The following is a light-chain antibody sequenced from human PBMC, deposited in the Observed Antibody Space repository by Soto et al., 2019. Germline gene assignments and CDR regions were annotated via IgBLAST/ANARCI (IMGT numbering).Light chain of an antibody. Sequence: EILMTQSPATLSLSPGERATLSSRASQTIDNTLAWYLQKPGQSPQLLIYEVSTRVSGVPDRFSGSGSGTDFTLEISRVETDDVGIYYCMQSTQLPPTFGQGTRLEIK. J-gene: IGKJ5*01. CDR2: EVS. CDR3: MQSTQLPPT. CDR1: QTIDNT. V-gene: IGKV3-15*01.